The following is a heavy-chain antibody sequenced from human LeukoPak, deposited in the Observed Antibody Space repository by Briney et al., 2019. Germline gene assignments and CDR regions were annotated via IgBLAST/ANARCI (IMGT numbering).Heavy chain of an antibody. Sequence: ASVRVSCKASGYTFTGYYVHWVRQAPGQGLEWMGWINPNSGGTNYAQKFQGRVTMTRDTSISTAYMELSRLISDDTAVYYCARDRGPQSVIFDYWGRGTLVTVSS. CDR1: GYTFTGYY. CDR3: ARDRGPQSVIFDY. V-gene: IGHV1-2*02. J-gene: IGHJ4*02. D-gene: IGHD3-10*01. CDR2: INPNSGGT.